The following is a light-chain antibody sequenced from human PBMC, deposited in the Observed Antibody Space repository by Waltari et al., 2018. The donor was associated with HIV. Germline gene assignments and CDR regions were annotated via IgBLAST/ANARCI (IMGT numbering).Light chain of an antibody. CDR1: SSNIGSNT. CDR2: SNN. V-gene: IGLV1-44*01. Sequence: QSLLTQPPSASGTPGQRVTFSCSGSSSNIGSNTVNWYQQLPGTAPKLLIYSNNQRPSGVPDRFSGSKSGTSASLAISGLQSEDESDYYCAAWDDSLDGPVFGGGTKVTVL. J-gene: IGLJ3*02. CDR3: AAWDDSLDGPV.